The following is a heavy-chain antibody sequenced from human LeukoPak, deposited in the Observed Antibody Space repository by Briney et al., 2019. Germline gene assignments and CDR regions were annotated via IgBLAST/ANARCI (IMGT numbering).Heavy chain of an antibody. CDR2: ISYDGSNK. V-gene: IGHV3-30*04. CDR3: ARGNGLRLGESSPSFDY. J-gene: IGHJ4*02. Sequence: GGSLRLSCAASGLTFSSYPMHWVRQTPGKGLEWVALISYDGSNKYYADSVKGRFTISRDSFKNTLYLQMNSLRGEDTAVYYCARGNGLRLGESSPSFDYLRQGALVIVSS. CDR1: GLTFSSYP. D-gene: IGHD3-16*02.